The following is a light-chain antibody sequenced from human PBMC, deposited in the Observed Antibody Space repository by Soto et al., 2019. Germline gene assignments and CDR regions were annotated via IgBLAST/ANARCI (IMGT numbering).Light chain of an antibody. V-gene: IGLV2-14*01. J-gene: IGLJ2*01. CDR1: SSDVGTDNY. CDR2: EGT. Sequence: SALTQPAFVSGSPGQSINISCTGTSSDVGTDNYVSWYQHHPGKAPRLMIYEGTDRPSGVSHRFSGSKSGNTASLTISGLHAEDEAAYYCSSYTSGTTLVFGGGTKLTVL. CDR3: SSYTSGTTLV.